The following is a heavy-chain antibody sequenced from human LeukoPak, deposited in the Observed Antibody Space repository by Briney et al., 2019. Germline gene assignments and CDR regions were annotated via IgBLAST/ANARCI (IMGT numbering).Heavy chain of an antibody. V-gene: IGHV3-30*18. CDR3: AKDGYVHHTVDY. CDR2: ISYDGGIK. Sequence: PGRPLRLSCAATGFTFSKFAMHWVRQAPGRGLEWVAIISYDGGIKYYADSAKGRITISRDNSKNMLYLQMNSLRVEDTVMYYCAKDGYVHHTVDYWGQGTQVTVSS. CDR1: GFTFSKFA. J-gene: IGHJ4*02. D-gene: IGHD5-18*01.